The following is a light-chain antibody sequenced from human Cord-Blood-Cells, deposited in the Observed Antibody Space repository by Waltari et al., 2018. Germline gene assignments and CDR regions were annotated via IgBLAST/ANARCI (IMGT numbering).Light chain of an antibody. J-gene: IGKJ1*01. V-gene: IGKV1-5*03. CDR3: QQYNSYWT. CDR2: TSS. Sequence: DIQMTQSPSTLSASVGDRVTITCRASQSISSWLAWYQQKPGKAPKLLIYTSSSLESGVPSRFSGSGSGTEFTLTSSSLQPDDFATYYCQQYNSYWTFGQGTKVEIK. CDR1: QSISSW.